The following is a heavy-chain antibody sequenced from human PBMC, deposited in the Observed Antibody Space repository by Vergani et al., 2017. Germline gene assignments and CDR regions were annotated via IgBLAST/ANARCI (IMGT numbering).Heavy chain of an antibody. CDR2: IIPIFGTA. V-gene: IGHV1-69*18. Sequence: QVQLVQSGAEVKKPGSSVKVSCKASGGTFSSYAISWVRQAPGQGLEWMGRIIPIFGTANYAQKFQGRVTITADESTSTAYMELSSLRSEDTAVYYCARSQDSYGPQYYYYYYYMDVWGKGTTVTVSS. CDR1: GGTFSSYA. CDR3: ARSQDSYGPQYYYYYYYMDV. J-gene: IGHJ6*03. D-gene: IGHD5-18*01.